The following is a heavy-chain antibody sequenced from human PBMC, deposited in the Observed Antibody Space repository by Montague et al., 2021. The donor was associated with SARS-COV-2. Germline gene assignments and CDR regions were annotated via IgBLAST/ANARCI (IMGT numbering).Heavy chain of an antibody. J-gene: IGHJ6*02. CDR3: ARDQTVSEWIWYGMDV. CDR1: GGSISSYY. D-gene: IGHD3-3*01. CDR2: IYYSGST. Sequence: SETLSLTCTVSGGSISSYYWSWIRQPPGKGLEWIGYIYYSGSTNYNPSLKSRVTIPVDTSKNQFSLKLSSVTAAGAAVYYCARDQTVSEWIWYGMDVWGPGTTVTVSS. V-gene: IGHV4-59*12.